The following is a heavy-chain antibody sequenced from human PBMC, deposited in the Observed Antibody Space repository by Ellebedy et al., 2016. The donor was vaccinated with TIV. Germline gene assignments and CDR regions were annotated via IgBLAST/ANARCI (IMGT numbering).Heavy chain of an antibody. CDR3: VRRDYYDSTSFFDY. V-gene: IGHV3-49*03. CDR1: GFTFADYP. Sequence: GGSLRLSCATSGFTFADYPMGWFRQAPGKGLELVGFIRSKPYGGTTSYGTSVKGSFSISRDDSKGIAYLQMDSLRSEDTAMYYCVRRDYYDSTSFFDYWGQGTLVTVSS. D-gene: IGHD3-16*01. J-gene: IGHJ4*02. CDR2: IRSKPYGGTT.